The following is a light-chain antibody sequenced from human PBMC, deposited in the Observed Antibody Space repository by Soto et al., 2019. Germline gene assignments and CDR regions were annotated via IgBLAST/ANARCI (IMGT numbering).Light chain of an antibody. V-gene: IGLV3-21*02. Sequence: SSELTQPPSVSVAPGQTAMITCGGNDIGSKTVHWYQQGPGQAPVLVVFDDRYRPSGIPERFSGSNSGSTATLTISRVEAGDEAVYYCQVWDRNNNDVLFGGGTKLTVL. J-gene: IGLJ3*02. CDR2: DDR. CDR3: QVWDRNNNDVL. CDR1: DIGSKT.